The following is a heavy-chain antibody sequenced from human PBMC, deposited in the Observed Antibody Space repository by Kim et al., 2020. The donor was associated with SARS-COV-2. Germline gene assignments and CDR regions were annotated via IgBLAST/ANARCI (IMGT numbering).Heavy chain of an antibody. D-gene: IGHD2-15*01. CDR3: AKWYCSGGSCYLHPSVY. V-gene: IGHV3-23*01. J-gene: IGHJ4*02. Sequence: VKGRFTISRDNSKNTLYLQMNSLRAEDTAVYYCAKWYCSGGSCYLHPSVYWGQGTLVTVSS.